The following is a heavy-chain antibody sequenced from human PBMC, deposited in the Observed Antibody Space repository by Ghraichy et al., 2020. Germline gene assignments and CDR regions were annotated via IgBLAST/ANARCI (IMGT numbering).Heavy chain of an antibody. V-gene: IGHV3-66*02. Sequence: GESLNISCAASGFTVSSNYMSWVRQAPGKGLEWVSVIYSGGSTYYADSVKGRFTISRDNSKNTLYLQMNSLRAEDTAVYYCARDKEGYYDSSGYNFDYWGQGTLVTVSS. J-gene: IGHJ4*02. CDR3: ARDKEGYYDSSGYNFDY. CDR2: IYSGGST. CDR1: GFTVSSNY. D-gene: IGHD3-22*01.